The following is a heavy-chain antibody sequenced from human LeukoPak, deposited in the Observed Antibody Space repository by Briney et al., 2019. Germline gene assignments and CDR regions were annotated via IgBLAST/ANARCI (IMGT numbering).Heavy chain of an antibody. CDR2: IYYSGKT. V-gene: IGHV4-39*07. D-gene: IGHD5-24*01. J-gene: IGHJ5*02. Sequence: SETLSLTCTVSGDSISSTSFYWGWIRQPPGKGLEWIGNIYYSGKTYYNPSLKSRVTISVDTSKNQFSLKLSSVTDADTAVYYCARVEGSIGYNPNINWFDPWGQGTLVTVSS. CDR3: ARVEGSIGYNPNINWFDP. CDR1: GDSISSTSFY.